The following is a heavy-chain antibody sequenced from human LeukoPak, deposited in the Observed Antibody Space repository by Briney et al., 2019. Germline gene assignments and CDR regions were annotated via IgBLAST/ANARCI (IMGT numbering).Heavy chain of an antibody. CDR3: ASRYCSGGSCYFDY. V-gene: IGHV3-11*01. CDR2: ISSSGSTI. Sequence: GGSLRLSCAASGFTFSDYYMSWIRQAPGKGLEWVSYISSSGSTIYYADSVKGRFTISRDSAKNSLYLQMNSLRAEDTAVYYCASRYCSGGSCYFDYWGQGTLVTVSS. D-gene: IGHD2-15*01. CDR1: GFTFSDYY. J-gene: IGHJ4*02.